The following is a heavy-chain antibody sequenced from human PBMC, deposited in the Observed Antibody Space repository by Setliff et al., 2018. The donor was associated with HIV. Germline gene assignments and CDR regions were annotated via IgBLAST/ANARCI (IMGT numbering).Heavy chain of an antibody. Sequence: SETLSLTCTVSGGSISSHYWTWIRQPPGKELEWIGSIYYSGSPNYNPSLKSRVTMSVDTSKNQFSLKLSSVTAADTAVYYCASITGSTIDYWGQGTLVTVSS. V-gene: IGHV4-59*08. CDR1: GGSISSHY. J-gene: IGHJ4*02. D-gene: IGHD1-7*01. CDR3: ASITGSTIDY. CDR2: IYYSGSP.